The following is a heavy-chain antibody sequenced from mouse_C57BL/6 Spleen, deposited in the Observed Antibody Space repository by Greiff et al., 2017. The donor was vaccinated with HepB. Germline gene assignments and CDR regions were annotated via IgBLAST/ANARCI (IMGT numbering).Heavy chain of an antibody. CDR1: GYTFTNYW. V-gene: IGHV1-63*01. CDR2: IYPGGGYT. D-gene: IGHD2-1*01. J-gene: IGHJ2*01. Sequence: QVQLKQSGAELVRPGTSVKMSCKASGYTFTNYWIGWAKQRPGHGLEWIGDIYPGGGYTNYNEKFKGKATLTADKSSSTAYMQFSSLTSEDSAIYYCARSDGNYEYFDYWGQGTTLTVSS. CDR3: ARSDGNYEYFDY.